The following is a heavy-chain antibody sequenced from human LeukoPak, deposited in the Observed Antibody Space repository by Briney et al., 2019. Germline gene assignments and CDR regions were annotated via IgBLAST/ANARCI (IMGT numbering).Heavy chain of an antibody. D-gene: IGHD3-22*01. CDR3: ARVLKLYYYDSSGYSDY. CDR1: GYTFTSYG. J-gene: IGHJ4*02. Sequence: GASVKVSCKASGYTFTSYGISWVRQAPGQGLEWMGWISAYNGNTNYAQKLQGRVTMTTDTSTSTAYMELRSLRSDGTAVYYCARVLKLYYYDSSGYSDYWGQGTLVTVSS. CDR2: ISAYNGNT. V-gene: IGHV1-18*01.